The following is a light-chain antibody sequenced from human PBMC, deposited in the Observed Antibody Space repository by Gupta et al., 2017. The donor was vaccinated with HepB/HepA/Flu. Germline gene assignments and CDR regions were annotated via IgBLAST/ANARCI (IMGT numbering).Light chain of an antibody. CDR3: KSYKNSNTVV. J-gene: IGLJ1*01. V-gene: IGLV2-14*03. CDR1: SSDFGSYYY. CDR2: DLS. Sequence: ALTQPASVSWSPGLSITISCTATSSDFGSYYYLSWYQQHPVQAPKLMICDLSNRPSGFSNRFSASKSGTTASLTIFGFQAEEDADYYCKSYKNSNTVVFGTGTKLTVL.